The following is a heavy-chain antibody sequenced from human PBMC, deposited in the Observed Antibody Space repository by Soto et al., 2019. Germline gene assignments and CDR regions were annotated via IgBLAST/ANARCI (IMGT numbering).Heavy chain of an antibody. J-gene: IGHJ3*01. D-gene: IGHD3-3*01. CDR1: VFTSSG. V-gene: IGHV1-18*04. Sequence: QDQLVQSGAEVKKPGASVKVSCKASVFTSSGISWVRQAPGQRLEWMGGISTHNGNTIYAQKFQGRVIMTMDTSTTTVYMELRRLRPDDTAVYLCAREGILGLFDAYDLWGQGTMVTVSS. CDR3: AREGILGLFDAYDL. CDR2: ISTHNGNT.